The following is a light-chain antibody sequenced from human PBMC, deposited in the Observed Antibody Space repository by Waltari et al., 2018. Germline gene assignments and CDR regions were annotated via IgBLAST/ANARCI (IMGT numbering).Light chain of an antibody. V-gene: IGKV1-NL1*01. CDR3: QQYYSMALD. J-gene: IGKJ4*01. Sequence: IQMTQSHSSPSASVGASVANTCRASQDVSNYLAWYQQKPGKAPKVFVYAASRLANGVPSRFSGSGSGSDFTLSISSLQPEDFATYYCQQYYSMALDFGGGTKVDI. CDR2: AAS. CDR1: QDVSNY.